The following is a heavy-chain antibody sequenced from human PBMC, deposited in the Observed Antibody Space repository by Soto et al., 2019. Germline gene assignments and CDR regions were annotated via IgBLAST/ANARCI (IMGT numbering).Heavy chain of an antibody. Sequence: QVQLVQSGAEVKKPGASVKVSCKASGYTFTSYAMHWVRQAPGQRLEWMGWINAGNGNTKYSQKFQGRVTITRDTSANTAYMELSSLRSEDTAVYYFARSRIAVAGNDYWGQGTLVTVSS. D-gene: IGHD6-19*01. CDR1: GYTFTSYA. V-gene: IGHV1-3*01. CDR2: INAGNGNT. J-gene: IGHJ4*02. CDR3: ARSRIAVAGNDY.